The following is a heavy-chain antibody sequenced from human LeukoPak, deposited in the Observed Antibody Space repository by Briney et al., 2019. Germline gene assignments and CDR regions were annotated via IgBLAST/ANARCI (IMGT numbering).Heavy chain of an antibody. D-gene: IGHD2-2*01. CDR3: ARHSGLVPAADY. CDR2: IYYSGST. J-gene: IGHJ4*02. CDR1: GGSISSSSYY. V-gene: IGHV4-39*01. Sequence: PSETLSLTCTVSGGSISSSSYYWGWIRQPPGKGLEWIGSIYYSGSTYYNPSLKSRVTISVDTSKNQFSLKLSSATAADTAVYYCARHSGLVPAADYWGQGTLVTVSS.